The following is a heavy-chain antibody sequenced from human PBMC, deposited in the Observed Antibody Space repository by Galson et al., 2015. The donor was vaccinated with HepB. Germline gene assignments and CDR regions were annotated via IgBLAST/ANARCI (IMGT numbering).Heavy chain of an antibody. D-gene: IGHD2-8*01. CDR2: IKQDGGEK. V-gene: IGHV3-7*01. CDR1: GFTFSSYY. CDR3: ARAGVRTPSRHYFDY. J-gene: IGHJ4*02. Sequence: SLRLSCAASGFTFSSYYMSWVRQAPGKGLEWVANIKQDGGEKHYVDSVKGRFTISGDNAKNSLYLQMNSLTAEDTAVYYCARAGVRTPSRHYFDYWGQGALVTVSS.